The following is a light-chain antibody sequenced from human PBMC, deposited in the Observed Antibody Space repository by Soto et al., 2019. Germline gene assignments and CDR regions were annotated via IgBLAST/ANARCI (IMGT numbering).Light chain of an antibody. CDR1: RSNIGSNT. Sequence: QSVLTQSPSASGTPGQGVTISCSGSRSNIGSNTVDWYQQFPGTAPKLLIYSNIKRPSGVPDRFSGSKSVTSASLAIRGLQSEDEADYFCATWDGSLSAYVFGTGTKVTVL. CDR2: SNI. J-gene: IGLJ1*01. CDR3: ATWDGSLSAYV. V-gene: IGLV1-44*01.